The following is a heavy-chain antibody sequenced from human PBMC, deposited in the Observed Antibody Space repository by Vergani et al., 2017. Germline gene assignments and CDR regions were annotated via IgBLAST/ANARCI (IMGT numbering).Heavy chain of an antibody. CDR1: GEFFSSFH. CDR2: INNDGHT. J-gene: IGHJ4*02. CDR3: AIRPRVNLVGGEIVTRRTFDY. Sequence: QVQLQESGAGVVKPSGTLSLTCAVFGEFFSSFHWSWIRQPPGKGLAWIGEINNDGHTNYNPSLESRVTVSRDTAKNQFSLNLMSVTAADPAMYDCAIRPRVNLVGGEIVTRRTFDYWSQGSLVTVSS. D-gene: IGHD3-10*01. V-gene: IGHV4-34*01.